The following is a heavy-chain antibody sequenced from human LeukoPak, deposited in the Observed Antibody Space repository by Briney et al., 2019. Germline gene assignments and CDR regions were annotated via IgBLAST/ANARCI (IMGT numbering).Heavy chain of an antibody. CDR2: TYYRSKWNT. J-gene: IGHJ6*02. CDR1: GDTVSSNTAA. Sequence: SQTLSLTCAISGDTVSSNTAAWNWIRQSPSRGLEWLGRTYYRSKWNTDYAASVQNRITINPDTSTNQFSLQLKSATPEDTAVYYCSRQRSTSTYYFGLDVWGQGTTVIVSS. CDR3: SRQRSTSTYYFGLDV. D-gene: IGHD6-6*01. V-gene: IGHV6-1*01.